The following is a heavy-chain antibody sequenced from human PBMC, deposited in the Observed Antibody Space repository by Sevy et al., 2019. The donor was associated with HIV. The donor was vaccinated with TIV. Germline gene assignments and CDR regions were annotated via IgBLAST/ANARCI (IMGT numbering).Heavy chain of an antibody. D-gene: IGHD3-10*01. V-gene: IGHV3-64D*06. CDR1: GFTFFNSA. CDR2: ISSNGGST. Sequence: GESLKISCSTSGFTFFNSAMHWVRQAPGKGLEYVSAISSNGGSTYYADSVKGRFTISRDNSKNTLYLQMSSLRAEDTAVYYCVKDQTLWYYGMDVWGQGTTVTVSS. J-gene: IGHJ6*02. CDR3: VKDQTLWYYGMDV.